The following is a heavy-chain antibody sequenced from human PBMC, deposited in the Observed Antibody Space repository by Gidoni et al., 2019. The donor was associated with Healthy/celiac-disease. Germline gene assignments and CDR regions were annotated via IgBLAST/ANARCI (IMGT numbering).Heavy chain of an antibody. CDR3: ARGLTTVTTTYFDY. CDR1: GGSISSGDYY. CDR2: IYYSGST. Sequence: QVQLQESGPGLVKPSQTLSLTCTVPGGSISSGDYYWSWIRQPPGKGLEWIGYIYYSGSTYYNPSLKSRVTISVDTSKNQFSLKLSPVTAADTAVYYCARGLTTVTTTYFDYWGQGTLVTVSS. D-gene: IGHD4-17*01. V-gene: IGHV4-30-4*01. J-gene: IGHJ4*02.